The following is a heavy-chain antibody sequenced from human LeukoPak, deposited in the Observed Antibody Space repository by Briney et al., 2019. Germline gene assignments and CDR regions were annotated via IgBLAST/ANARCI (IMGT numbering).Heavy chain of an antibody. V-gene: IGHV3-53*01. D-gene: IGHD6-13*01. Sequence: GGSLRLSCAASGFTVSSNYMSWVRQAPGKGLEWVSVIYSSIGTDYADSVKGRFTISRDNSKNTVYLQMNSLRAEDTAVYYCATEGFVVAAAGHVGFFQHWGQGTLVTVSS. CDR3: ATEGFVVAAAGHVGFFQH. CDR2: IYSSIGT. CDR1: GFTVSSNY. J-gene: IGHJ1*01.